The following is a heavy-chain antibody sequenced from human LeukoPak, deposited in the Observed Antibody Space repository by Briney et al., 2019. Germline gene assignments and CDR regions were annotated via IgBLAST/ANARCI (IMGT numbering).Heavy chain of an antibody. V-gene: IGHV1-46*01. CDR1: GYTLTSYY. CDR2: INPSCGST. CDR3: ARGRLPYYYGSGSYYNEGVPGDY. D-gene: IGHD3-10*01. Sequence: ASVKVSCTASGYTLTSYYMHWVRQAPGQGLEWMGLINPSCGSTSYAQKFQGRVTMTRDTSTSTVYMELNSLRSEDTAVYYCARGRLPYYYGSGSYYNEGVPGDYWGQGTLVTVSS. J-gene: IGHJ4*02.